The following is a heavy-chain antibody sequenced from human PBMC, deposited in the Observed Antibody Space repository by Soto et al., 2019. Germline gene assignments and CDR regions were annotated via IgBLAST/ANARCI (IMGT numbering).Heavy chain of an antibody. CDR3: ASARGYSGYDAFDY. Sequence: XSVKVSCKASVYTFTCYYMHWVRQAPGQGLEWMGWINPNSGGTNYAQKFQGWVTMTRDTSISTAYMELSRLRSDDTAVYYCASARGYSGYDAFDYWGQGTLVTVSS. CDR2: INPNSGGT. V-gene: IGHV1-2*04. J-gene: IGHJ4*02. CDR1: VYTFTCYY. D-gene: IGHD5-12*01.